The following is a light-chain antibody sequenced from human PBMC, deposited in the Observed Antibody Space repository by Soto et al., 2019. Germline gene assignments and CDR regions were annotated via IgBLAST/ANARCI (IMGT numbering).Light chain of an antibody. CDR2: KAS. Sequence: DIQMTQSPSTLSASVGDRVTITCRASQSISSWLAWYQQKPGKAPNLLIYKASSLESGVPSRFSGSGSGPEVTLTISSLQPDDFATYYCQQYNSYSWTFGQGTKVEIK. CDR3: QQYNSYSWT. CDR1: QSISSW. V-gene: IGKV1-5*03. J-gene: IGKJ1*01.